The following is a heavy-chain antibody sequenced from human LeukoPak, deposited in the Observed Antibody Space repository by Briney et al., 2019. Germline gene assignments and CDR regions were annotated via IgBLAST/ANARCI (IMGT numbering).Heavy chain of an antibody. CDR3: ARAVEWGGVQGDGYNTDAFDI. V-gene: IGHV1-46*01. J-gene: IGHJ3*02. D-gene: IGHD5-24*01. Sequence: WASVKVSCKASGGTFSSYAISWVRQAPGQGLEWRGIINPSGGSTSYAQKFQGRVTMTRDTSTSTVYMELSSLRSEDTAVYYCARAVEWGGVQGDGYNTDAFDIWGQGTMVTVSS. CDR2: INPSGGST. CDR1: GGTFSSYA.